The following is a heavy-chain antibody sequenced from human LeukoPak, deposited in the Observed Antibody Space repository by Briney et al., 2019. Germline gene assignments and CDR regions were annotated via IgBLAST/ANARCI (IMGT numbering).Heavy chain of an antibody. V-gene: IGHV3-9*01. CDR1: GFTFDDYA. Sequence: SLRLSCAASGFTFDDYAMHWVRQAPGKGLEWVSGISWNSGSIGYADSVKGRFTISRDNAKNSLYLQMNSLRAEDTALYYCAKAASLAVAGIVDYWGQGTLVTVSS. J-gene: IGHJ4*02. D-gene: IGHD6-19*01. CDR3: AKAASLAVAGIVDY. CDR2: ISWNSGSI.